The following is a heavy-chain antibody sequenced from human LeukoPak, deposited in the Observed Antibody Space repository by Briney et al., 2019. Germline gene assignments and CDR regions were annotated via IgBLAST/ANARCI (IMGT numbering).Heavy chain of an antibody. CDR1: GGTFSSYA. V-gene: IGHV1-69*13. J-gene: IGHJ6*02. CDR3: ARDTYYYDSSVYYPATYSYYYGMDV. D-gene: IGHD3-22*01. CDR2: IIPIFGTA. Sequence: ASVKVSCKASGGTFSSYAISWVRQAPGQGLEWMGGIIPIFGTANCAQKFQGRVTITADESTSTAYMELSSLRSEDTAVDYCARDTYYYDSSVYYPATYSYYYGMDVWGQGPTVTVSS.